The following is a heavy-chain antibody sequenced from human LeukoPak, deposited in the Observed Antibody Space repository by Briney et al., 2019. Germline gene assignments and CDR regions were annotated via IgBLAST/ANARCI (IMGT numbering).Heavy chain of an antibody. CDR1: GGSISSYY. CDR2: IYYSGST. D-gene: IGHD3-10*01. V-gene: IGHV4-59*01. CDR3: ARATDITMVQT. J-gene: IGHJ5*02. Sequence: MASETLSLTCTVSGGSISSYYWSWIRQPPGKGLEWIGYIYYSGSTNYNPSLKSRVTISVDTSKNQFSLKLSSVTAADTAVYYCARATDITMVQTWGQGTLVTVSS.